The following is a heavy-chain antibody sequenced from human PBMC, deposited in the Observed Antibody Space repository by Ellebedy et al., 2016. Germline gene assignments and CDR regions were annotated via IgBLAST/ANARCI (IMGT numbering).Heavy chain of an antibody. J-gene: IGHJ4*02. CDR2: IIPIFGTA. CDR1: GYTFTSYD. D-gene: IGHD3-16*01. V-gene: IGHV1-69*13. Sequence: SVKVSXXASGYTFTSYDINWVRQAPGQGLEWMGGIIPIFGTANYAQKFQGRVTITADESTSTAYMELSSLRSEDTAVYYCARDQRGGALDYWGQGTLVTVSS. CDR3: ARDQRGGALDY.